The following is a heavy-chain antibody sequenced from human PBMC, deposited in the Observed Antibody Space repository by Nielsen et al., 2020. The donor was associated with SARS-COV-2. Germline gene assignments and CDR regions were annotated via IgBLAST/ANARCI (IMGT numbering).Heavy chain of an antibody. Sequence: GGSLRPPFAASGSTSSTYWMHWVPQAPGKGLVWFARVSMDGRGTNYADSVKGRFTISRDNAENTLHLDMSSLRVGDSAVYYCTRDGHHWDLDNWGQGALVTVSS. CDR3: TRDGHHWDLDN. CDR1: GSTSSTYW. J-gene: IGHJ4*02. D-gene: IGHD7-27*01. CDR2: VSMDGRGT. V-gene: IGHV3-74*01.